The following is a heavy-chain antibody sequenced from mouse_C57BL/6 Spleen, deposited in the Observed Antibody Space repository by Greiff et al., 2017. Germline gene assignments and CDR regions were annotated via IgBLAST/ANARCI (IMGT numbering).Heavy chain of an antibody. J-gene: IGHJ3*01. CDR3: ARLAKSPYYYGSSYAFFAY. D-gene: IGHD1-1*01. CDR1: GFNIKDYY. V-gene: IGHV14-2*01. Sequence: EVQLQQSGAELVKPGASVKLSCTASGFNIKDYYMHWVKQRPEQGLEWIGRIDPEDGETKYAPKFQGKATITADTSSNTAYLQLSSLTSEDTAVYYCARLAKSPYYYGSSYAFFAYWGQGTLVTVSA. CDR2: IDPEDGET.